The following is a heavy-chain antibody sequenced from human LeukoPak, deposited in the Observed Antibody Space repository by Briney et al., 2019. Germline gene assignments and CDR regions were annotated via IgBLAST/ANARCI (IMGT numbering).Heavy chain of an antibody. CDR2: INSDGSST. CDR3: AILSSSWPDAFDI. CDR1: GFTFSSYW. V-gene: IGHV3-74*01. D-gene: IGHD6-13*01. Sequence: GGSLRLSCAASGFTFSSYWMHWVRQAPGKGLVWVSRINSDGSSTSYADSVKGRFTISRDNAKNTLYLQMNSLRAEDTAVYYCAILSSSWPDAFDIWGQGTMVTVSS. J-gene: IGHJ3*02.